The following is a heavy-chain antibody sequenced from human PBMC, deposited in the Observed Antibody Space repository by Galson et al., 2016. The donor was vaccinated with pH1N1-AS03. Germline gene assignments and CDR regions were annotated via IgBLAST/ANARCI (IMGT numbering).Heavy chain of an antibody. J-gene: IGHJ4*02. CDR1: GFTFSSYA. V-gene: IGHV3-64*01. CDR2: ISGNGFST. CDR3: ARGPASYANYWFPPPDY. D-gene: IGHD4/OR15-4a*01. Sequence: SLRLSCAVGGFTFSSYAMFWLRQAPGKGLEYVSAISGNGFSTYYANSVKDRFTVSRDNSKNTLYLQMGSLRVEDMAVYYCARGPASYANYWFPPPDYWGQGTLVTVSS.